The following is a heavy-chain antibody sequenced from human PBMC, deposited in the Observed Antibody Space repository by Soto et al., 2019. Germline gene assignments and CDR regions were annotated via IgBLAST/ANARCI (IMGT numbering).Heavy chain of an antibody. CDR2: IYSGGST. CDR3: ARDFVHGDHPEYFQH. D-gene: IGHD4-17*01. CDR1: GFTVSSNY. V-gene: IGHV3-66*01. Sequence: GGSLRLSCAASGFTVSSNYMNWVRQAPGKGLEWVSVIYSGGSTYYADSVKGKITISRDNSKNTLSLQMNSLRAEDTAVYYCARDFVHGDHPEYFQHWGQGTLVTVSS. J-gene: IGHJ1*01.